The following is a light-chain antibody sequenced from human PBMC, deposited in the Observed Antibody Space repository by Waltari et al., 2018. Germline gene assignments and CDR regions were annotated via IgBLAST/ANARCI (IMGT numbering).Light chain of an antibody. Sequence: IQMTQSPSTLSASVGDRVIITCRASQDISTWLSWFQQKPGKAPKLLIYQASTLQSGVPSRFSDSKSGTEFTLTISSLQPDDFATYYCQQCKNSRTFGHGTRVEVK. CDR3: QQCKNSRT. CDR1: QDISTW. V-gene: IGKV1-5*03. CDR2: QAS. J-gene: IGKJ1*01.